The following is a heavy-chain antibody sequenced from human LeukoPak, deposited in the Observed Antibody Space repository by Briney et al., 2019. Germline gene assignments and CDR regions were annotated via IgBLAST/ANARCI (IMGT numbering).Heavy chain of an antibody. V-gene: IGHV4-61*08. CDR1: GGSISSGDYY. J-gene: IGHJ4*02. CDR3: AGFSSRTNYGHDY. D-gene: IGHD3-10*01. CDR2: ISYTGTT. Sequence: SETLSLTCTVSGGSISSGDYYWSWIRQPPGKGLEWIGYISYTGTTNYNPSLKSRVTISVDTSKNQFSLKLSSVTAADTAAYYCAGFSSRTNYGHDYWGQGTLVTVSS.